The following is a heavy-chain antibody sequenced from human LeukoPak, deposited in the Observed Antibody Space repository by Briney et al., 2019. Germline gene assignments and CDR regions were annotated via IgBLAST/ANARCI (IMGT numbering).Heavy chain of an antibody. CDR2: INPNSGGT. D-gene: IGHD3-22*01. Sequence: ASVKVSCKASGYTFTGYYMHWVRQAPGQGLEWMGWINPNSGGTNYAQKLQGRVTMTTDTSTSTAYMELRSLRSDDTAVYYCARAGYYDSSGYSFFDYWGQGTLVTVSS. CDR1: GYTFTGYY. CDR3: ARAGYYDSSGYSFFDY. V-gene: IGHV1-2*02. J-gene: IGHJ4*02.